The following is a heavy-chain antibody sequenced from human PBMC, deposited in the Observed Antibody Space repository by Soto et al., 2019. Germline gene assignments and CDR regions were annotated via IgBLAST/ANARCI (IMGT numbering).Heavy chain of an antibody. CDR3: ARCKEYYDSSGRYYYYGMDV. D-gene: IGHD3-22*01. CDR2: LYHSGDT. Sequence: SETLSLTCAVSGGSISSGGYSWSWIRQPPGKGLEWIGYLYHSGDTYYNPSLTRRVTISIDRSKNQCSLKLSSVNAADTAVYDCARCKEYYDSSGRYYYYGMDVGGQGTTVTVSS. V-gene: IGHV4-30-2*01. CDR1: GGSISSGGYS. J-gene: IGHJ6*02.